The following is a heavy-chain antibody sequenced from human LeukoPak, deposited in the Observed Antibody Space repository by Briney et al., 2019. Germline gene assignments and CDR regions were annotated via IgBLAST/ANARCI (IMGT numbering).Heavy chain of an antibody. CDR3: ARDLDQYSGRFGGFGHNF. CDR1: GYTFTSYG. V-gene: IGHV1-18*01. CDR2: ISAYNGNT. J-gene: IGHJ4*02. Sequence: ASVKVSCKASGYTFTSYGISWVRQAPGQGLEWMGWISAYNGNTNYAQKLQGRVTMTTDTSTSTAYMELRSLRSDDTAVYYCARDLDQYSGRFGGFGHNFWGQGTLVTVSS. D-gene: IGHD1-26*01.